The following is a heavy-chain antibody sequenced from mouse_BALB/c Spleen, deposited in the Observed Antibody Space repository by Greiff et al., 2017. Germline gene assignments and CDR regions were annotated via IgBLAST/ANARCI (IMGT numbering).Heavy chain of an antibody. CDR3: ARFWFAY. J-gene: IGHJ3*01. V-gene: IGHV5-17*02. Sequence: DVKLVESGGGLVQPGGSRKLSCAASGFTFSSFGMHWVRQAPEKGLEWVAYISSGSSTIYYADTVKGRFTISRDNPKNTLFLQMTSLRSEDTAMYYCARFWFAYWGQGTLVTVSA. CDR1: GFTFSSFG. CDR2: ISSGSSTI.